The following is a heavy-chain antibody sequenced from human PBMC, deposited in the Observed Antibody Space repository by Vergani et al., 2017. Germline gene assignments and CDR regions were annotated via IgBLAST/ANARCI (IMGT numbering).Heavy chain of an antibody. CDR1: GDIFNNST. CDR3: ARVSPGDNGGWEPFDY. J-gene: IGHJ4*02. Sequence: QVHLVQSGTEVKKPGSSVKVSCKASGDIFNNSTVTWVRQAPGQGLEWMGRIIPIIRLATSAQKFQDRVKITGDTSTNTVYMEMNNLRSEDTAVYYCARVSPGDNGGWEPFDYWGQGTLVTVSS. D-gene: IGHD4-23*01. CDR2: IIPIIRLA. V-gene: IGHV1-69*02.